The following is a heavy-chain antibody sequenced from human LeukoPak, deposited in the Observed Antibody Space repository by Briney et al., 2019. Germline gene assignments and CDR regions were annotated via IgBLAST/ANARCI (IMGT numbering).Heavy chain of an antibody. Sequence: ASVKVSCKASGYTFTGYYMHWVRQAPGQGLEWMRWINPSSGGTNYAQKFQGRVTMTRDTSISTAYMELSRLRSDDTAVYYCARGSGGSKRSYYMDVWGKGTTVTVSS. CDR3: ARGSGGSKRSYYMDV. V-gene: IGHV1-2*02. CDR1: GYTFTGYY. J-gene: IGHJ6*03. D-gene: IGHD3-10*01. CDR2: INPSSGGT.